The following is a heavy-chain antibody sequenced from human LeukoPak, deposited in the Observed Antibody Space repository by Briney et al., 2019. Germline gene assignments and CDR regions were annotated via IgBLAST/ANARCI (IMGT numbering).Heavy chain of an antibody. Sequence: EASVKVSCKASGYTFTSYDINWVRQATGQGLEWMGWMNPNSGNTGYAQKFQGRVTITRNTSISTAYMELSSLRSEDTAVYYCARSLRRVSSRPDGGWFDPWGQGTLVTVSS. CDR2: MNPNSGNT. D-gene: IGHD2-2*01. J-gene: IGHJ5*02. CDR3: ARSLRRVSSRPDGGWFDP. CDR1: GYTFTSYD. V-gene: IGHV1-8*03.